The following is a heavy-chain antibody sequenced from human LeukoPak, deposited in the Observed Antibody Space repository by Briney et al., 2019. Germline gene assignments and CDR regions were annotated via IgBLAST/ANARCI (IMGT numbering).Heavy chain of an antibody. CDR3: ARVKCGGDCYSGGYYYYMDV. V-gene: IGHV4-59*01. CDR1: GGSIISYY. D-gene: IGHD2-21*01. J-gene: IGHJ6*03. CDR2: IYYSGST. Sequence: SETLSLTCTVSGGSIISYYWSWIRPPPGKGREWIGYIYYSGSTNYNPTLKSRVTISVDTSKNQFSLKLSSVTTADTAVYYCARVKCGGDCYSGGYYYYMDVWGKGTTVTVSS.